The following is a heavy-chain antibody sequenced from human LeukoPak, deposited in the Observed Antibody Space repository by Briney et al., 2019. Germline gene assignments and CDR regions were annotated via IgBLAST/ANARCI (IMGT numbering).Heavy chain of an antibody. CDR3: ARQTLFHSERWLQFFDY. J-gene: IGHJ4*02. CDR1: GGSFSSYY. CDR2: IYTSGST. Sequence: SETLSLTCAVYGGSFSSYYWSWIRQPAGKGLEWIGRIYTSGSTNYNPSLKSRVTISVDTSKNQFSLKLSSVTAADTAVYYCARQTLFHSERWLQFFDYWGQGTLVTVSS. D-gene: IGHD5-24*01. V-gene: IGHV4-59*10.